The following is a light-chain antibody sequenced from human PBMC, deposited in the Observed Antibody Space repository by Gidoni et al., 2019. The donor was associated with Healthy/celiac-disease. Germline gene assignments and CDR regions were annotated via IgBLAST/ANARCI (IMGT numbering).Light chain of an antibody. CDR1: QDISNY. V-gene: IGKV1-33*01. J-gene: IGKJ2*01. CDR2: DAS. CDR3: KQYDNLPPT. Sequence: DIQMTQSPSSLSASVGDRVTITCQASQDISNYLYWYQQKPGKAPKLLIYDASNLETGVPSRFSGSGSGTDFTFNISRLQPEDIATYYCKQYDNLPPTFGQGTKLEIK.